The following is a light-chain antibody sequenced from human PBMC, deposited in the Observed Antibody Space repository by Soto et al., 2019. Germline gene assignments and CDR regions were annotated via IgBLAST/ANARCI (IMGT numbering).Light chain of an antibody. J-gene: IGKJ2*01. Sequence: TQTPSTLSASIGDRVTITCRASQSLSGWLAWYQQKPGQAPSLLIYDATKRAPGTPARFSGSGSGTDFTLTLSSLEPEDFAVYYCQLGRDTFGQGTKLEIK. CDR2: DAT. CDR1: QSLSGW. V-gene: IGKV3-11*01. CDR3: QLGRDT.